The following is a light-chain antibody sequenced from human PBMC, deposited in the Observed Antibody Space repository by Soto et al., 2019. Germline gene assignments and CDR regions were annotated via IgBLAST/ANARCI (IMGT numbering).Light chain of an antibody. J-gene: IGKJ1*01. CDR1: QGISNY. CDR2: DVS. CDR3: QQYESFSAT. V-gene: IGKV1-27*01. Sequence: DIQMTQSPSSLSASVGDRVTITCRASQGISNYLAWYQQKPGKVPKLLIYDVSALPRGVPPRFSGSGSGTQFTLTISGLQPDDFATYYCQQYESFSATFGPGTKV.